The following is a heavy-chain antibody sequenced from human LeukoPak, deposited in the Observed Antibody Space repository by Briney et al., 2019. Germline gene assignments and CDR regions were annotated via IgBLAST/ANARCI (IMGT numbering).Heavy chain of an antibody. J-gene: IGHJ4*02. V-gene: IGHV4-4*02. CDR3: ARDLRYSTWGDLDY. CDR1: GGSISSSNW. D-gene: IGHD6-13*01. Sequence: PSETLSLTCAVSGGSISSSNWWTWVRQSPGKGLEWIGEIYHSGTTNYNPSLKSRVTISVDRSKNQFSLKLSSVTAADTALYYCARDLRYSTWGDLDYWGQGTLVTVSS. CDR2: IYHSGTT.